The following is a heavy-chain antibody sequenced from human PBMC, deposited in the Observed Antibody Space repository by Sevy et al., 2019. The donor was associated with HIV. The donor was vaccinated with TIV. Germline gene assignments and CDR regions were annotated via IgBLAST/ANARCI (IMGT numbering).Heavy chain of an antibody. D-gene: IGHD4-17*01. V-gene: IGHV3-30*02. J-gene: IGHJ6*02. CDR1: GFDFRNYG. Sequence: GGSLRLSCTASGFDFRNYGMHWVRQAPDKGLQWLTFIRYDGSTTYYADSVRGRFTISRDNSKNTLFLQMNSLRREDTAVYYCVKGPHPAGTTSYAMDVWGQGTTVTVSS. CDR2: IRYDGSTT. CDR3: VKGPHPAGTTSYAMDV.